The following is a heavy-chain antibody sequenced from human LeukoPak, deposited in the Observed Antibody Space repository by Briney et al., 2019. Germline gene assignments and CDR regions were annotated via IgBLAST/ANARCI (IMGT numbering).Heavy chain of an antibody. J-gene: IGHJ4*02. CDR3: AREEASMRFD. Sequence: ASVKVSYKASGYTFTGYYMHWVRQAPGQGLEWMGWINPNSGDTNYAQKFQGRVTMTRDTSISTAYVELSRLRFDDTAVYYCAREEASMRFDWGQGTLVTVSS. D-gene: IGHD3-10*01. CDR2: INPNSGDT. V-gene: IGHV1-2*02. CDR1: GYTFTGYY.